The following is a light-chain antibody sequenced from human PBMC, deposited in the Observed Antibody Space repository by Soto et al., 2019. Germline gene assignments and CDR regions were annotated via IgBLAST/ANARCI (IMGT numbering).Light chain of an antibody. CDR2: EVN. CDR1: SSDVGGYNF. CDR3: QSYDSSLSGDV. J-gene: IGLJ1*01. Sequence: QSALTQPPSASGSPGQSVTIACTGTSSDVGGYNFVSWYQQHPGKAPKVMIYEVNKRPSGVPDRFSGSKSGNTASLTVSGLQAEDEAEYYCQSYDSSLSGDVFGTGTKVTVL. V-gene: IGLV2-8*01.